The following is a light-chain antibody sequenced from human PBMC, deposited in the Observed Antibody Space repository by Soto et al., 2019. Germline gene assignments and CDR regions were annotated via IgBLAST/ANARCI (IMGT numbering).Light chain of an antibody. Sequence: DIQMTQSPSSLSASIGDRVILTCQASQDIATSLNWYQHKPGKAPKLLIYDASNLERGVPARFSGSVSGTDFSFTISSLQPEDIETYYCQQYENLPPTFGQGTRLEIK. V-gene: IGKV1-33*01. J-gene: IGKJ5*01. CDR1: QDIATS. CDR3: QQYENLPPT. CDR2: DAS.